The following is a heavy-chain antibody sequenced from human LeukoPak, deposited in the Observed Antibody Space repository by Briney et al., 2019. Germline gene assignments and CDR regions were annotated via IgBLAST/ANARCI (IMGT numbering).Heavy chain of an antibody. CDR1: GFTFSDYT. V-gene: IGHV3-21*01. CDR3: ARHGVKFVERLEDFDS. D-gene: IGHD6-25*01. Sequence: GGSLRLSCAASGFTFSDYTMNWVRQAPGRGLDWVASISSSGSYIYYSDSVKGRFTVSRDYSTNSLYLQMNRLRAQDTAVYYCARHGVKFVERLEDFDSWGQGTLVSVSS. J-gene: IGHJ4*02. CDR2: ISSSGSYI.